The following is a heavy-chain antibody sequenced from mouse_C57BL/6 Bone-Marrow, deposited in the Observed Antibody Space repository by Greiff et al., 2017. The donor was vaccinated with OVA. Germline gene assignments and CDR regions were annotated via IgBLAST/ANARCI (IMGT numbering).Heavy chain of an antibody. J-gene: IGHJ2*01. V-gene: IGHV5-17*01. Sequence: EVKVEESGGGLVKPGGSLKLSCAASGFTFSDYGMHWVRPAPEKGLEWVAYISSGSSTIYYADTVKGRFTISRDNAKNTLFLQMTSLRSEDTAMYYCAKWRMGFDYWGQGTTLTVSS. CDR3: AKWRMGFDY. CDR1: GFTFSDYG. CDR2: ISSGSSTI. D-gene: IGHD1-3*01.